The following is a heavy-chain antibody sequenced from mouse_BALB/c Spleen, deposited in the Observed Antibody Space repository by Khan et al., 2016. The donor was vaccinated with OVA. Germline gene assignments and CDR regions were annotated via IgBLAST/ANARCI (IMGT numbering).Heavy chain of an antibody. V-gene: IGHV3-2*02. J-gene: IGHJ2*01. CDR2: IKYSGST. D-gene: IGHD1-1*01. Sequence: VQLKQSGPGLVKPSQSLSLTCTVTGYAITSDYAWNWIRQFPGNKLEWMGYIKYSGSTSYNPSLKSRISITRDTSKNQFFLQLKSVTSEDTATYHCARSGTISTVVVTDFDFWGQGTTLTVSS. CDR3: ARSGTISTVVVTDFDF. CDR1: GYAITSDYA.